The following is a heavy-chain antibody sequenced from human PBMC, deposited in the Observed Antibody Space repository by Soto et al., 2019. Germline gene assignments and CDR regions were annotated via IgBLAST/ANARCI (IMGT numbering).Heavy chain of an antibody. CDR2: ISSSSSTI. J-gene: IGHJ4*02. V-gene: IGHV3-48*02. CDR1: GFIFSSYN. CDR3: ARGGRYFSSTTRFFRDF. Sequence: PGGSLRLSCAASGFIFSSYNMNWVRQAPGKGLEWISYISSSSSTIYYADSVKGRLSISRDNAKNSLYLQMNSLRDEDTAVYYCARGGRYFSSTTRFFRDFWGQGTLVTVSS. D-gene: IGHD2-2*01.